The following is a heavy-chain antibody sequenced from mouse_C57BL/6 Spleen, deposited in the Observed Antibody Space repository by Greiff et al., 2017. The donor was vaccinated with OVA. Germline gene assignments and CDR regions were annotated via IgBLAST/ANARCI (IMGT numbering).Heavy chain of an antibody. CDR3: AKHSPITTVVATNYFDY. CDR2: IWGGGST. CDR1: GFSLTSYG. V-gene: IGHV2-9*01. Sequence: QVQLQQSGPGLVAPSQSLSITCTVSGFSLTSYGVDWVRQPPGKGLEWLGVIWGGGSTNYNSALMSRLSISKDNSKSQVFLKMNSLQTDDTAMYYCAKHSPITTVVATNYFDYWGQGTTLTVSS. J-gene: IGHJ2*01. D-gene: IGHD1-1*01.